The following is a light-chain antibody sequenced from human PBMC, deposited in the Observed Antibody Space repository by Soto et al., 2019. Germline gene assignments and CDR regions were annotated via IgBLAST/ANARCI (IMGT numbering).Light chain of an antibody. Sequence: EIVLTQSPGTLSLSPGERATLSCRASQSVSSSYLAWYQQKPGQAPRLLIYGASSRATGIPDRFSGSGSGTDFTLPISSLEPEDFAVYYCQQYGSSPITFGQGKRLEIK. CDR3: QQYGSSPIT. J-gene: IGKJ5*01. CDR1: QSVSSSY. CDR2: GAS. V-gene: IGKV3-20*01.